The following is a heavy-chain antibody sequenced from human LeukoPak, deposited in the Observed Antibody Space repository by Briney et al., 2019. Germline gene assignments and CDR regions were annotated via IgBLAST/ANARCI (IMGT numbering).Heavy chain of an antibody. CDR3: ARSKDILTGYCFDY. CDR1: GGSISSYY. Sequence: SETLSLTCTVSGGSISSYYWSWIRQPAGKGLEWIGYIYYSGSTNYNPSLKSRVTISVDTSKNRFSLKLSSVTAADTAVYYCARSKDILTGYCFDYWGQGTLVTVSS. V-gene: IGHV4-59*01. D-gene: IGHD3-9*01. CDR2: IYYSGST. J-gene: IGHJ4*02.